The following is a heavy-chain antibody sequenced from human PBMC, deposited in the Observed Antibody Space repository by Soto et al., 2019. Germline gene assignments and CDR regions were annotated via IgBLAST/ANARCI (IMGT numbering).Heavy chain of an antibody. J-gene: IGHJ5*02. CDR3: AREVAMGVEWLFSQLNGLFDP. Sequence: PGGSLRLSCAASGFTCSSYSMNWVRQAPGKWLEWVSSISSSSSYIYYADSVQGRFTISRDNAKNSLYLQMNSLRAEDTAVYYCAREVAMGVEWLFSQLNGLFDPWGQGTLVTVSS. D-gene: IGHD3-3*01. CDR1: GFTCSSYS. V-gene: IGHV3-21*01. CDR2: ISSSSSYI.